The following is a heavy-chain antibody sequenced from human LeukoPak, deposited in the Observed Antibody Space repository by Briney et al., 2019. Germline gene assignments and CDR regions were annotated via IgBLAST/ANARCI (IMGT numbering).Heavy chain of an antibody. D-gene: IGHD5-12*01. CDR1: GFTFNTYA. CDR3: AKGNSGYNSGYYYHFFDY. V-gene: IGHV3-23*01. J-gene: IGHJ4*02. Sequence: PGGSLRLSCAASGFTFNTYAMSWVRHAPGKGLEWVSSIVGGGGTYYADSLKGRFTISRDNSKNTLYLQMNSLRAEDTAVYYCAKGNSGYNSGYYYHFFDYWGQGTLVTVSS. CDR2: IVGGGGT.